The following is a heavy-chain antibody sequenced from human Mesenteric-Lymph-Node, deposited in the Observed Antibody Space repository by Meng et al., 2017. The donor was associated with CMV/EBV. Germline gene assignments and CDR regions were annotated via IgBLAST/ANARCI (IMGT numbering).Heavy chain of an antibody. D-gene: IGHD6-6*01. CDR1: GFTLSNAR. CDR2: IKRKTEGGAT. Sequence: GGSLRLSCAASGFTLSNARMSWVRQAPGKGLEWLGRIKRKTEGGATDYAAPVKGRFTISRDDSRNTLYLQMDSLKTEDTALYYCTTYSTSSPYYFDYWGQGALVTVSS. CDR3: TTYSTSSPYYFDY. V-gene: IGHV3-15*01. J-gene: IGHJ4*02.